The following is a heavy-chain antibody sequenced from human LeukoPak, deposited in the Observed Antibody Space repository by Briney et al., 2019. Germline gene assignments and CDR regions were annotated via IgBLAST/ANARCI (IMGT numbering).Heavy chain of an antibody. D-gene: IGHD2-15*01. CDR2: IYHSGST. Sequence: PSETLSLTCTVSGYSISSGYYWGWIRQPPGKGLEWIGSIYHSGSTYYNPSLKSRVTISVDTSKNQFSLKLSSVTAADTAVYYCARGRGFGGSCIVNWGQGTLVTVSS. V-gene: IGHV4-38-2*02. J-gene: IGHJ4*02. CDR3: ARGRGFGGSCIVN. CDR1: GYSISSGYY.